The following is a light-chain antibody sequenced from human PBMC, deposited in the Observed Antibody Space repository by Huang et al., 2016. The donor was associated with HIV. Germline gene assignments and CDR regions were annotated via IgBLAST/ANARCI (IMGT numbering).Light chain of an antibody. CDR2: GAT. J-gene: IGKJ2*01. V-gene: IGKV3-15*01. Sequence: EIAMTQSPAILSVSPGERVTLSCRASQSVSSNFAWYQQKSGQAPRLLIYGATTRATGIPARFSGSGSGTEFTLIISSLQSEDFAVYFCQQYNNWPYTFGQGPSWRSN. CDR3: QQYNNWPYT. CDR1: QSVSSN.